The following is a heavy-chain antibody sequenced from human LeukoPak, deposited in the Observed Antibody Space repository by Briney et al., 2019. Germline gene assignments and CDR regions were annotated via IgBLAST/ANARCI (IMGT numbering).Heavy chain of an antibody. CDR2: LDWIGAST. CDR3: ATGYYRTFDY. V-gene: IGHV3-20*04. J-gene: IGHJ4*02. CDR1: GLKFDDHG. Sequence: PRGSLRLSCAVSGLKFDDHGMSWVRQVPGKGLEWVSGLDWIGASTTYADSVKGRFTISRDNARNSLYLQMNSLKVEDTAFYFCATGYYRTFDYWGQGALVTVSS. D-gene: IGHD3-16*02.